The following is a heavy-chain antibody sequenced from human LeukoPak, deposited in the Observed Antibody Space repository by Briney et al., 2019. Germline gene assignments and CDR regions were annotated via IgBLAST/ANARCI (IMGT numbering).Heavy chain of an antibody. D-gene: IGHD3-22*01. V-gene: IGHV1-69*05. CDR2: IIPIFGTA. CDR3: ARDRDDSSGYDMFFDY. Sequence: SVKVSCKASGGTFSSYAISWVRQAPGQGLEWMGGIIPIFGTANYAQKFQGRVTITTDESTSTAYMELSSLRSEDTAVYYCARDRDDSSGYDMFFDYWGQGTLVTVFS. J-gene: IGHJ4*02. CDR1: GGTFSSYA.